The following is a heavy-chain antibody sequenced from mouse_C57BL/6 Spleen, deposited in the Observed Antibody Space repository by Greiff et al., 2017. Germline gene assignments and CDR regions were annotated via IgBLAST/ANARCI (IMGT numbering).Heavy chain of an antibody. CDR1: GFTFSDYG. J-gene: IGHJ1*03. V-gene: IGHV5-17*01. D-gene: IGHD1-1*01. CDR2: ISSGSSTI. Sequence: EVMLVESGGGIVKPGGSLKLSCAASGFTFSDYGMHWVRQAPEKGLEWVAYISSGSSTIYYADTVKGRFTISRDNAKNTLFLQMTSLRSEDTAMYYCAGGSSYGYFDVWGTGTTVTVSS. CDR3: AGGSSYGYFDV.